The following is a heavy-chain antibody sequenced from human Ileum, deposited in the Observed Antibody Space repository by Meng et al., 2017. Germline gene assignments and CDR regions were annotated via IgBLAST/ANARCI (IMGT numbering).Heavy chain of an antibody. D-gene: IGHD6-19*01. V-gene: IGHV3-7*01. J-gene: IGHJ2*01. CDR2: INQGGGEK. Sequence: GESLKISCAASGFIFNNVWMSWVRQAPGKGLEWVANINQGGGEKHYVDSVKGRFTISKDNTNNSLYLQMNILRAEDTAVYYCARVFRSGFDWSFDLWGRGTLVTVSS. CDR3: ARVFRSGFDWSFDL. CDR1: GFIFNNVW.